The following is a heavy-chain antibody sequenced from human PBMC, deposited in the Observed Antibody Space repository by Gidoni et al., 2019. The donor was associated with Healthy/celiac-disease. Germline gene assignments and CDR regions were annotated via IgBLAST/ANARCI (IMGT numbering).Heavy chain of an antibody. CDR1: GRSISSTSYY. D-gene: IGHD3-22*01. Sequence: QLQLQESGPGPVKPSETLSLPCTVSGRSISSTSYYWGWIRQPPGKGLEWIGSIYYSGSTYYNPSLKSRVTISVDTSKNRFALRLSSVTAAETAVYYCARCITMIVVDWGQGTLVTVSS. V-gene: IGHV4-39*07. J-gene: IGHJ4*02. CDR3: ARCITMIVVD. CDR2: IYYSGST.